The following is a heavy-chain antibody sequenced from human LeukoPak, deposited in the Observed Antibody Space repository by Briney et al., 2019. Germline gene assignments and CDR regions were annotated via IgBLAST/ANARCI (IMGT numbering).Heavy chain of an antibody. V-gene: IGHV3-48*01. D-gene: IGHD3-22*01. J-gene: IGHJ4*02. CDR1: GFTFSSYS. Sequence: AGGSLRLSCAASGFTFSSYSMNWVRQAPGKGLEWVSYISSSSTIYYADSVKGRFTISGDNAKNSLYLQMNSLRAEDTAVYYCARDPAYYYDSSGYYDGDYWGQGTLVTVSS. CDR2: ISSSSTI. CDR3: ARDPAYYYDSSGYYDGDY.